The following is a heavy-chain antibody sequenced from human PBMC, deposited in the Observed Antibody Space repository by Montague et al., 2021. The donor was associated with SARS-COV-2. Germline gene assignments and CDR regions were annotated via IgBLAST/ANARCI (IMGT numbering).Heavy chain of an antibody. CDR1: GGSISSSSYY. CDR2: IHYSGST. J-gene: IGHJ6*02. V-gene: IGHV4-39*01. Sequence: SETLSLTCAVSGGSISSSSYYWGWIRQPPGKGLEWIGSIHYSGSTYYNPSLMSRVSMSVDTSKNQFSLQLSSVTAADTAVYYCARLWDTVYYYYGMDVWGQGTTVT. CDR3: ARLWDTVYYYYGMDV. D-gene: IGHD1-26*01.